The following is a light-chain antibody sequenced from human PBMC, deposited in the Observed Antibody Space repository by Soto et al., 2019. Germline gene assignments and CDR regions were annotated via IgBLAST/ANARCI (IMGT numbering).Light chain of an antibody. CDR2: QVT. Sequence: QSALTQPASVSGSPGQSITISCTGTSSDVAIYNYVSWYQQQPGKAPKLMIYQVTNRPSGVSNRFSGSRSGNTASLTISGLQADDEADYYCSSYTDSSNFVFGTGTKLTVL. CDR3: SSYTDSSNFV. J-gene: IGLJ1*01. V-gene: IGLV2-14*01. CDR1: SSDVAIYNY.